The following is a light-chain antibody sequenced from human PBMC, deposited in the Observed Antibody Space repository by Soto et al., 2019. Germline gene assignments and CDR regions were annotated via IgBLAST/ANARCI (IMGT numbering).Light chain of an antibody. CDR1: QSVTSSS. CDR2: GTS. CDR3: HQYGSSPLT. V-gene: IGKV3-20*01. J-gene: IGKJ4*01. Sequence: EIVLTQSPGTLSLSPGERATLSCRASQSVTSSSLAWYQQKPGQAPRLLVYGTSRRATGIPDRFSGSGSGTDFTLTISRLEPQDVAMYYCHQYGSSPLTFVGGTKVEIK.